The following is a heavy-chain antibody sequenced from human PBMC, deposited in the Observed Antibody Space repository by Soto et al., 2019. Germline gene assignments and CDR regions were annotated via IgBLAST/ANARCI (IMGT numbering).Heavy chain of an antibody. CDR1: GLNFDDFA. CDR3: AKGRYDFWSPYYFDS. V-gene: IGHV3-9*01. J-gene: IGHJ4*02. Sequence: GGSLRLSCVGTGLNFDDFAMHWVRQAPGKGLEWVSGITWNSRVLAYADSVKGRFTISRDNARNSLYLQMDSLRDEDTALYYCAKGRYDFWSPYYFDSWGQGTLVTVYS. D-gene: IGHD3-3*01. CDR2: ITWNSRVL.